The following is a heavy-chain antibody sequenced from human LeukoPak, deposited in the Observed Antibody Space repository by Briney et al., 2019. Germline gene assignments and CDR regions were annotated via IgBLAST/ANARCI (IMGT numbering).Heavy chain of an antibody. J-gene: IGHJ4*02. V-gene: IGHV5-51*01. CDR1: GYTFTSNW. Sequence: GESLKISCKASGYTFTSNWIGWVRQMPGKGLEWVGVIYPGDSDVRYSPSFRGQATISADKSISTAYLQWTGLETSDTAIFYCARGGYTNGWYYFDYWAQGTLVTVSS. CDR3: ARGGYTNGWYYFDY. CDR2: IYPGDSDV. D-gene: IGHD6-19*01.